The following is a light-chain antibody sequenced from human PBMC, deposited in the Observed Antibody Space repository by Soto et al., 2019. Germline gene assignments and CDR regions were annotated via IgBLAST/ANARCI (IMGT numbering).Light chain of an antibody. CDR1: QSVSSIY. CDR3: QQYDSSPQT. Sequence: EIVLTQSPGTLSLSPGERATLSCRASQSVSSIYLAWYQQKPGQAPRLLIYGASSRATGIPDRFSGSGSGTDFTLTISRLEPEDFAVYYCQQYDSSPQTFGQGTKVEIK. J-gene: IGKJ1*01. CDR2: GAS. V-gene: IGKV3-20*01.